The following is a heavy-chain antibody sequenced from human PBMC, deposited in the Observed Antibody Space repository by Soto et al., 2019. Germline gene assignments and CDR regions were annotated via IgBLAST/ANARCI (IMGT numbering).Heavy chain of an antibody. CDR3: ARSDMEEIVVEDGFDY. CDR1: GGTFSSYA. V-gene: IGHV1-69*01. D-gene: IGHD3-22*01. Sequence: QVQLVQSGAEVKKPGSSVKVSCKASGGTFSSYAISWVRQAPGQGLEGMGGIIPIFGTANYAQKFQGRVTITADESTSTAYMELSSLRSEDTAVYYCARSDMEEIVVEDGFDYWGQGTLVTVSS. J-gene: IGHJ4*02. CDR2: IIPIFGTA.